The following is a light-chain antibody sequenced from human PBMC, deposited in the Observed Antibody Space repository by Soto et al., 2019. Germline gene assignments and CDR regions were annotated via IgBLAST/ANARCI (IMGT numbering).Light chain of an antibody. J-gene: IGLJ1*01. CDR1: SSNIGAGYD. V-gene: IGLV1-40*01. CDR2: ANI. Sequence: QSALTQPPSVSGAPGQRVTISCTGSSSNIGAGYDVHWYQQLPGTAPKLLIYANINRPSGVPDRFSGSKSGTSASLAITGLQAEDEADYYCQSYDSSLSAYVFGTGTKVTVL. CDR3: QSYDSSLSAYV.